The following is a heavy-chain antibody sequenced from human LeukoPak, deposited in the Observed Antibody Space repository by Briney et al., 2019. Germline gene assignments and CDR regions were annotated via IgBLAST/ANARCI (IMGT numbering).Heavy chain of an antibody. CDR2: IYYSGST. CDR3: ARDTPLSGYFDY. CDR1: GGSISSGGYY. Sequence: PSQTLSLTCTVSGGSISSGGYYWSWIRQHPGKGLEWIGYIYYSGSTYYNPSLKSRVTISVDTSKNQFSLKLSSVTAADTAVYYCARDTPLSGYFDYWGQGTLVTVSS. V-gene: IGHV4-31*03. J-gene: IGHJ4*02. D-gene: IGHD3-10*01.